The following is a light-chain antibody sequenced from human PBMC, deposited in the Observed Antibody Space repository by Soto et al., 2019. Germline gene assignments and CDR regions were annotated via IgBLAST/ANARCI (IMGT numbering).Light chain of an antibody. CDR2: GAS. Sequence: EIVMTQSPATLSVSPGERATLSCRASQSVSNNLAWYQQKPGQAPRLLIYGASTRATRIPARFSGSGSGTEFTLTIRSLQSEDFAVYYCQQYNNWPPWTFGQGTKVQIK. CDR3: QQYNNWPPWT. CDR1: QSVSNN. V-gene: IGKV3-15*01. J-gene: IGKJ1*01.